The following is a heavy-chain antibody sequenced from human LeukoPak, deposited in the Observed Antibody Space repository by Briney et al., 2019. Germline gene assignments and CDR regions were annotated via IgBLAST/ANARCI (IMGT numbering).Heavy chain of an antibody. CDR2: IYYNANT. CDR3: ARVGATPRYYNYYGMDV. J-gene: IGHJ6*02. CDR1: GGSISSSIYY. V-gene: IGHV4-39*06. Sequence: SETLSLTCTVSGGSISSSIYYWGWIRQPPGKGLEWIGSIYYNANTYYNPSLKSRITISVDTSKNQFPPRLSSVTAADTAVYYCARVGATPRYYNYYGMDVWGQGTTVTVSS. D-gene: IGHD1-26*01.